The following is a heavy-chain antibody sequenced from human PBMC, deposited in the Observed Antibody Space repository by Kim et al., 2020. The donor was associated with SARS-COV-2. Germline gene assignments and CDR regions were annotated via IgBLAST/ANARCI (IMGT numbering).Heavy chain of an antibody. CDR3: AKAGEGDYYGSGTERSYFDY. CDR2: IYSGGSST. J-gene: IGHJ4*02. D-gene: IGHD3-10*01. CDR1: GFTFSSYA. V-gene: IGHV3-23*03. Sequence: GGSLRLSCAASGFTFSSYAMSWVRQAPGKGLEWVSVIYSGGSSTYYADSVKGRFTISRDNSKNTLYLQMNSLRAEDTAVYYCAKAGEGDYYGSGTERSYFDYWGQGTLVTVSS.